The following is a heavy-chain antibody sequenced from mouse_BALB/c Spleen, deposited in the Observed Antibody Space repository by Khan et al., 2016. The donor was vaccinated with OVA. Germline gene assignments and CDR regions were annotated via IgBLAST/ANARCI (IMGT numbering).Heavy chain of an antibody. CDR3: ARPDCPQLPSYYAMDY. D-gene: IGHD3-1*01. J-gene: IGHJ4*01. V-gene: IGHV5-12*02. Sequence: EVQLVESGGGLVQPGGSLKLSCATSGFIFSDYYMYWVRQTPEKRLEWVAYISNGGGSTYYLDTVKGRFTISRDDAKNTLYLQMSRLKSEDTAMYYCARPDCPQLPSYYAMDYRGQGTSVTVSS. CDR2: ISNGGGST. CDR1: GFIFSDYY.